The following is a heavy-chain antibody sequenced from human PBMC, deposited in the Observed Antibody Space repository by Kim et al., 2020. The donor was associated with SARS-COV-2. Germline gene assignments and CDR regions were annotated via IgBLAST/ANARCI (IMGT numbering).Heavy chain of an antibody. CDR2: VGAYNGDT. J-gene: IGHJ4*02. D-gene: IGHD4-17*01. V-gene: IGHV1-18*01. CDR1: GYTLTSYG. CDR3: ARDRGYGDDTFDY. Sequence: ASVKVSCKASGYTLTSYGISWVRQAPGQGLEWLGWVGAYNGDTNYAQNLQGRVTLTTDTSTSTAFLELRSLRSDDTAVYFCARDRGYGDDTFDYWGQGTLVTVSS.